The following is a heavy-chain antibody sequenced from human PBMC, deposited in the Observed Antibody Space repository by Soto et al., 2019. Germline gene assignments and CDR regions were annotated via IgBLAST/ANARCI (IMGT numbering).Heavy chain of an antibody. J-gene: IGHJ4*02. CDR1: GGSVSGDY. CDR3: ARGSNFYDSRGYLEY. CDR2: IYYSGST. V-gene: IGHV4-59*02. D-gene: IGHD3-22*01. Sequence: LETLSLTCTVSGGSVSGDYWSWIRQPPGKGLEWIAYIYYSGSTNYNPSLKSRVTISADTSKNQFSLKLNSVTAADTAVYYCARGSNFYDSRGYLEYWGQGALVTVSS.